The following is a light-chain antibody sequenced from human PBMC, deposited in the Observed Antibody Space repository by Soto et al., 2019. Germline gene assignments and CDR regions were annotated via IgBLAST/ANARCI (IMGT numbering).Light chain of an antibody. J-gene: IGKJ5*01. CDR3: QQYKNWPT. CDR2: DAS. V-gene: IGKV3D-15*01. Sequence: EIVLTQSPGTLSLSPGERATLSCRASQTVRNNLAWYQQRPGQAPRLLIYDASSRATGIPARFSARGSGTEFTLTISSLQSEDFAVYYCQQYKNWPTFGQGTRLEIK. CDR1: QTVRNN.